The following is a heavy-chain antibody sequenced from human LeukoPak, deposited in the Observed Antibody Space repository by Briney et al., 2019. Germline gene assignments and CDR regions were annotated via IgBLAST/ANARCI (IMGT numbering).Heavy chain of an antibody. CDR2: ISGTSSSI. J-gene: IGHJ4*02. CDR1: GFTFSTHR. Sequence: GGSLRLSCVASGFTFSTHRMTWVRQAPGKGLEWVSSISGTSSSIYYADSVEGRFTISRDNAKNSLYLQMNSLRVEDTAVYYCATGYDFWSGSSPFDYWGQGTLVTVSS. CDR3: ATGYDFWSGSSPFDY. D-gene: IGHD3-3*01. V-gene: IGHV3-21*01.